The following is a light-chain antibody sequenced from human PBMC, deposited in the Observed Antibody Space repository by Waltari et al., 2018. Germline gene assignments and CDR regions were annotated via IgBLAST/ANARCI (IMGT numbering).Light chain of an antibody. CDR2: SNPDSTI. CDR1: SDINVRTYN. J-gene: IGLJ3*02. Sequence: QAVLTQPASLPASPGASASLTCTLRSDINVRTYNIYWYQQRPGSPPQFLLKSNPDSTIQLGSGVPSRFSGSKDTSANAFILLISGLQSEDEADYYCMILYNNAVVFGGGTNLTVL. V-gene: IGLV5-45*01. CDR3: MILYNNAVV.